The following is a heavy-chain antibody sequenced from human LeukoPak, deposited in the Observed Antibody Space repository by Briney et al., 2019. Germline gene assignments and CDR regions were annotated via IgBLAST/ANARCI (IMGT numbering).Heavy chain of an antibody. CDR3: VTERSGAFED. J-gene: IGHJ4*02. V-gene: IGHV3-15*01. CDR1: GLILSNKW. Sequence: GGSLRLSCAASGLILSNKWMNWVRQIPGKGLEWVGLIKSKSNGETIHYAAPVKGRFTISRDDSKNTLFLQMNILQTEDTAMYYCVTERSGAFEDWGQGTLVTVSS. CDR2: IKSKSNGETI.